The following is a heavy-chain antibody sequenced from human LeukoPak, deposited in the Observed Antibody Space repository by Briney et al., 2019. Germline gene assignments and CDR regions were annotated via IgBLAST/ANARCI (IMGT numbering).Heavy chain of an antibody. Sequence: GGSLRLSCADSGFTFSTYWMSWVRQAPGKGLGWVANIKEDGSEKNYVDSVKGRFTISRDNAKNSLYLQMNSLRAEDTAVYYRARTCSGGNCCSWGYFYYWGQGTLVTVSS. CDR1: GFTFSTYW. CDR2: IKEDGSEK. V-gene: IGHV3-7*03. CDR3: ARTCSGGNCCSWGYFYY. J-gene: IGHJ4*02. D-gene: IGHD2-15*01.